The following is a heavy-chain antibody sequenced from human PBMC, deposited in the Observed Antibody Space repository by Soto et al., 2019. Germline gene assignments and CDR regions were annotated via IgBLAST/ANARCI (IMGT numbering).Heavy chain of an antibody. Sequence: GGSLRLSCAASGFTFSSYGMHWVRQAPGKGLEWVAVISYDGSNKYYADSVKGRFTISRDNSKNTLYLQMNSLRAEGTAVYYCAKDTHDSSGYPDYWGQGTLVTVSS. D-gene: IGHD3-22*01. V-gene: IGHV3-30*18. J-gene: IGHJ1*01. CDR2: ISYDGSNK. CDR1: GFTFSSYG. CDR3: AKDTHDSSGYPDY.